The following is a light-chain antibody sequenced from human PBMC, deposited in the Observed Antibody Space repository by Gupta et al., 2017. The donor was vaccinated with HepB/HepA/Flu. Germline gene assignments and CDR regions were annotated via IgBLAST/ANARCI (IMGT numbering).Light chain of an antibody. V-gene: IGKV4-1*01. J-gene: IGKJ5*01. CDR3: QQHGSNLFIT. CDR2: WAS. Sequence: DIVMTQSPDSLAVSLGERATINCKSSQSVLYSSNNKNYLAWYKQKPGQPPKLLIYWASTRESGVPDRFSGSGYGTDFTLTISSRQAEDVAVYYCQQHGSNLFITFGQGTRLEIK. CDR1: QSVLYSSNNKNY.